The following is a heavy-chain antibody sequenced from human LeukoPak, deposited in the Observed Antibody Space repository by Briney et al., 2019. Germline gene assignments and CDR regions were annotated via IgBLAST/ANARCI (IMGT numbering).Heavy chain of an antibody. J-gene: IGHJ4*02. V-gene: IGHV4-34*01. Sequence: SETLSLTCAVYGGSFSGYYWSWIRQPPGKGLEWIGEINHSGSTNYNPSLKSRVTISVDTSKNQFSLKLSSVTAADTAVYYCARHRYYSKTRALDYWGQGTLVTVSS. CDR1: GGSFSGYY. CDR3: ARHRYYSKTRALDY. CDR2: INHSGST. D-gene: IGHD4-11*01.